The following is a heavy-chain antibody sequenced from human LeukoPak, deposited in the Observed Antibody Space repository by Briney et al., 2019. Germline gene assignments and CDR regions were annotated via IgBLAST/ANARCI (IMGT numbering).Heavy chain of an antibody. V-gene: IGHV3-53*01. CDR3: ARDKSGGYYYWFDP. CDR2: IYSGGTT. J-gene: IGHJ5*02. D-gene: IGHD3-22*01. CDR1: GFTVSNNY. Sequence: GGSLTLSCAASGFTVSNNYMSWVRQAPGKGLEWVSVIYSGGTTYYADSVKGRFTISRDNSKNTLYLQMNSLRAEDTAVYYCARDKSGGYYYWFDPWGQGTLVTVSS.